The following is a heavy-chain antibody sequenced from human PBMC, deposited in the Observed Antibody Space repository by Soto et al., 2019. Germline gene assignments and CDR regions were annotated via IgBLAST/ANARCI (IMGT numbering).Heavy chain of an antibody. Sequence: PSETLSLTCAVSGASISTSDWWAWFRQPPGKGLQWIGEIYQTGKTNYNPSLKSQVTISVDRSKNEFSLKLSYLTAADTAVYYCARLTSQGPRFDSWGQGSLVTVSS. CDR1: GASISTSDW. CDR2: IYQTGKT. V-gene: IGHV4-4*02. CDR3: ARLTSQGPRFDS. J-gene: IGHJ4*02. D-gene: IGHD7-27*01.